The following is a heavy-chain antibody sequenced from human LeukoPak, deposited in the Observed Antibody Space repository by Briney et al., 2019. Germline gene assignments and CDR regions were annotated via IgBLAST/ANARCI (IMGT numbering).Heavy chain of an antibody. J-gene: IGHJ4*02. CDR1: GFTFSSYS. CDR2: IWYDGSNK. D-gene: IGHD3-10*01. V-gene: IGHV3-33*08. CDR3: ARDSRVSLLWFGELVDY. Sequence: PGGSLRLSCAAPGFTFSSYSMNWVRQAPGKGLEWVAVIWYDGSNKYYADSVKGRFTISRDNSKNTLYLQMNSLRAEDTAVYYCARDSRVSLLWFGELVDYWGQGTLVTVSS.